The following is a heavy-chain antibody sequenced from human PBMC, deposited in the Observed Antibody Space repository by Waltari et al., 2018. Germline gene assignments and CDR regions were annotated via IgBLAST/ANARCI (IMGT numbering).Heavy chain of an antibody. V-gene: IGHV3-11*01. CDR3: ARGITSAFDY. J-gene: IGHJ4*02. CDR1: GFRFREYY. D-gene: IGHD1-20*01. CDR2: ISSSGTTI. Sequence: QMVESGGGLVWPGGSLTLSCAASGFRFREYYMSWIRQAPGKGLEWVSYISSSGTTIRYADSVKGRFTISRDNAKNSLHMEMNNLRAEDTAVYYCARGITSAFDYWGQGSLVTVSS.